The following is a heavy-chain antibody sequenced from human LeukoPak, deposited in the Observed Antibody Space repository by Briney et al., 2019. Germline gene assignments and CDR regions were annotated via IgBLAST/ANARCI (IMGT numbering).Heavy chain of an antibody. CDR1: GYTFTSYG. CDR2: ISAYNGNT. Sequence: ASVKVSCKASGYTFTSYGISWVRQAPGQGPEWMGRISAYNGNTNYAQKLQGRVTMTTDTSTSTAYMELRSLRSDDTAVYYCARDRGYYYDSSGYDELDYWGQGTLVTVSS. J-gene: IGHJ4*02. CDR3: ARDRGYYYDSSGYDELDY. D-gene: IGHD3-22*01. V-gene: IGHV1-18*01.